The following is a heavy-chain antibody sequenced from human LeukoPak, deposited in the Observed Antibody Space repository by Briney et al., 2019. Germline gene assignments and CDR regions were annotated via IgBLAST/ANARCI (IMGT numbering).Heavy chain of an antibody. Sequence: GRSLRLSCAASGFTFSSYGMHWVRQAPGKGLEWVAVISYDGSNKYYADSVKGRFTISRDNSKNTLYLQMNSLRAEDTAVYYCAKDPHSGRLVPLYYFDYWGQGTLVTVSS. CDR3: AKDPHSGRLVPLYYFDY. V-gene: IGHV3-30*18. J-gene: IGHJ4*02. D-gene: IGHD3-10*01. CDR2: ISYDGSNK. CDR1: GFTFSSYG.